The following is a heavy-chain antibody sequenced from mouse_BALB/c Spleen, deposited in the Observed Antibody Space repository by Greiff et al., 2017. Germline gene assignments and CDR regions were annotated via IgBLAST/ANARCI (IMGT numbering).Heavy chain of an antibody. CDR3: AREAYSYAMDY. Sequence: EVKLVESGGGLVKPGGSLKLSCAASGFAFSSYDMSWVRQTPEKRLEWVAYISSGGGSTYYPDTVKGRFTISRDNAKNTLYLQMSSLKSEDTAMYYCAREAYSYAMDYWGQGTSVTVSS. J-gene: IGHJ4*01. CDR1: GFAFSSYD. CDR2: ISSGGGST. V-gene: IGHV5-12-1*01. D-gene: IGHD2-10*01.